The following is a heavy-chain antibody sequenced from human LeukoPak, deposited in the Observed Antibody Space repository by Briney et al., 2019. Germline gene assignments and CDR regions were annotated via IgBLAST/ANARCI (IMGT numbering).Heavy chain of an antibody. CDR3: AKDPGYDFWSGYFDY. Sequence: GGSLRLSCAASGFTFSRNTMHWVRQAPGKGLEWVTFISYDGSKKYYADSVKGRFTISRDNSKNTLYLQMNSLRAEDTAVYYCAKDPGYDFWSGYFDYWGQGTLVTVSS. CDR2: ISYDGSKK. V-gene: IGHV3-30-3*01. J-gene: IGHJ4*02. D-gene: IGHD3-3*01. CDR1: GFTFSRNT.